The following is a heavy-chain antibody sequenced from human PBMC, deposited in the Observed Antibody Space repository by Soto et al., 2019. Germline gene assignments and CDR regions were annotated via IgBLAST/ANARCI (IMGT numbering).Heavy chain of an antibody. CDR1: GFTFSSCT. J-gene: IGHJ6*02. CDR3: SGCSGGACHQNYGMDV. D-gene: IGHD2-15*01. CDR2: ISPSTSHI. Sequence: EVHLVESGGGLVKPGGSLRLSCAVSGFTFSSCTMNWVRQAPGKGREWVSSISPSTSHIYYADSVKGRFTISRNNAKNSLFLQMNGLRAEDTAVYYCSGCSGGACHQNYGMDVWGQGTTVTVSS. V-gene: IGHV3-21*01.